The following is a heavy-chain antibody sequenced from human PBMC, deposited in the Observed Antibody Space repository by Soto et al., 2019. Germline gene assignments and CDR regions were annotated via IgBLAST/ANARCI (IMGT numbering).Heavy chain of an antibody. D-gene: IGHD2-2*01. CDR2: ISAGRAT. CDR1: GFIFSTYA. CDR3: SRAGSGVPATIDY. V-gene: IGHV3-23*01. Sequence: EVQLLESGGGLVQPGGSLRLSCAASGFIFSTYAMNWVRQAPGKGLEWVSGISAGRATYYAESVKGRFTVSRDNSQNTVFLQMSSRGGEETAVYYCSRAGSGVPATIDYWGQGTPVTVSS. J-gene: IGHJ4*02.